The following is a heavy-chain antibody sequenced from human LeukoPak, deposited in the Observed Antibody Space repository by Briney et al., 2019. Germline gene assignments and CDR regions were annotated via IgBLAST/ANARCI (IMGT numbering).Heavy chain of an antibody. V-gene: IGHV4-39*07. Sequence: SETLSLTCKVSGGSISSSSYYWGWIRQPPGKGLEWIGSIYYSGTTYYNPSLKSRVTISIDTPKNQFSLKLNSVTAADTAVYYCATGRNWNDGGDAFDIWGQGTMVTVSS. J-gene: IGHJ3*02. CDR1: GGSISSSSYY. CDR2: IYYSGTT. D-gene: IGHD1-1*01. CDR3: ATGRNWNDGGDAFDI.